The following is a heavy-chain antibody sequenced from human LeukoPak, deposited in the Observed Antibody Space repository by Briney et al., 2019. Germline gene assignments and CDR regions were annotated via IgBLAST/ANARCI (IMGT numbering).Heavy chain of an antibody. CDR2: IYHSGST. D-gene: IGHD2-2*01. CDR3: ARAIVVVPAATFDY. Sequence: PSETLSLTCTVSGGSISSGDYYWSWIRQPPGKGLEWIGYIYHSGSTYYNPSLKSRVTISVDRSKNQFSLKLSSVTAADTAVYYCARAIVVVPAATFDYWGQGTLVTVSS. CDR1: GGSISSGDYY. J-gene: IGHJ4*02. V-gene: IGHV4-30-2*01.